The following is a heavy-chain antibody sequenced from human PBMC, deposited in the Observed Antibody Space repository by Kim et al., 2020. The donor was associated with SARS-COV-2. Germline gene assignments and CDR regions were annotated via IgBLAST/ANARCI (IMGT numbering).Heavy chain of an antibody. Sequence: SETLSLTCAVYGGSFSGYYWSWIRQPPGKGLEWIGEINHSGSTNYNPSLKRRVTISVDTSKNQFSLKLSSVTAADTAVYYCARVSVVVYDAFDIWGQGTMVTVSS. D-gene: IGHD2-15*01. V-gene: IGHV4-34*01. CDR3: ARVSVVVYDAFDI. J-gene: IGHJ3*02. CDR2: INHSGST. CDR1: GGSFSGYY.